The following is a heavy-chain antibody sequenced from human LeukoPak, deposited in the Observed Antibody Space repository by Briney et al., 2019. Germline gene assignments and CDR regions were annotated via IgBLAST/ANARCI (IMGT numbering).Heavy chain of an antibody. D-gene: IGHD5-18*01. Sequence: GGSLRLSCAASGFTVSSNYMSWVRQAPGKGLEWVSVIYSGGSTYYADSVKGRFTIFRDNSKNTLYLQMNSLRAEDTAVYYCAREGYSYGHFDYWGQGTLVTVSS. CDR1: GFTVSSNY. J-gene: IGHJ4*02. CDR2: IYSGGST. V-gene: IGHV3-53*01. CDR3: AREGYSYGHFDY.